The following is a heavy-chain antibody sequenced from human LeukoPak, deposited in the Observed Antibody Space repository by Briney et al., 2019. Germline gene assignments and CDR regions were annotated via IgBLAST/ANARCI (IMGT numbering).Heavy chain of an antibody. J-gene: IGHJ4*02. D-gene: IGHD3-22*01. V-gene: IGHV1-3*03. CDR2: INAGNGNT. Sequence: ASVKVSCKASGYTFTSYAMHWVRQAPGQRLEWMGWINAGNGNTKYSQEFQGRVTITRDTSASTAYMELSSLRSEDMAVYYCARGPLNYYDSSGPFDYWGQGTLVTVSS. CDR3: ARGPLNYYDSSGPFDY. CDR1: GYTFTSYA.